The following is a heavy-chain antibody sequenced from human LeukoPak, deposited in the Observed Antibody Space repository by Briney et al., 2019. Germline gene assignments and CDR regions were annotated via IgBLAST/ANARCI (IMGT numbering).Heavy chain of an antibody. J-gene: IGHJ3*02. D-gene: IGHD3-10*01. CDR1: GFTFSSYS. Sequence: GGSLRLSCAASGFTFSSYSMNWVRQSPGKGLEWVSSISSSSSYIYYADSVKGRFTISRDNAKNSLYLQMNSLRAEDTAVYYCARDRGRGEETFDIWGQGTMVTVSS. V-gene: IGHV3-21*01. CDR3: ARDRGRGEETFDI. CDR2: ISSSSSYI.